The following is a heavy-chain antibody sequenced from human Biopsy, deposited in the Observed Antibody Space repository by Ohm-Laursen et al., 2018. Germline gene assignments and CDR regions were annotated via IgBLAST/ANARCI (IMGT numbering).Heavy chain of an antibody. J-gene: IGHJ4*02. CDR2: IWYDGSNK. CDR1: GFTFSNYG. D-gene: IGHD2-8*01. Sequence: SLRLSCVASGFTFSNYGMHWVRQAPGKGLEWVAAIWYDGSNKNYADSVKGRSTISRDNSKNTLYLQMNSLRGEDTAVYYCAKCMTGGSNYYFHHCGQGTLVTVSS. V-gene: IGHV3-33*06. CDR3: AKCMTGGSNYYFHH.